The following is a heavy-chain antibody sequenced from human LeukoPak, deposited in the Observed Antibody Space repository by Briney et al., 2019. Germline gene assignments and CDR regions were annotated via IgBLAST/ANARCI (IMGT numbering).Heavy chain of an antibody. J-gene: IGHJ3*02. CDR3: ARAIWFGEAGAFDI. D-gene: IGHD3-10*01. CDR1: GYTFTSYY. CDR2: IIPIFGTA. Sequence: ASVKVSCKASGYTFTSYYMHWVRQAPGQGLEWMGGIIPIFGTANYAQKFQGRVTIAADESTSTAYMELSSLRSEDTAVYYCARAIWFGEAGAFDIWGQGTMVTVSS. V-gene: IGHV1-69*13.